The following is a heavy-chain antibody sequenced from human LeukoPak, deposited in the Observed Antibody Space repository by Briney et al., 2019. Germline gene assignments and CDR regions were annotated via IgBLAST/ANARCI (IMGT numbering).Heavy chain of an antibody. CDR3: AREGKGSNYVDY. CDR2: VSGSGGST. J-gene: IGHJ4*02. Sequence: GGSLRLSCAASGFTLSNYAMSWVRQVPGKGLDWVSSVSGSGGSTYYADSVKGRFTTSRDNSKNTLHLQMNSLRDEDTAVYYCAREGKGSNYVDYWGQGTLVSVSS. V-gene: IGHV3-23*01. D-gene: IGHD1-26*01. CDR1: GFTLSNYA.